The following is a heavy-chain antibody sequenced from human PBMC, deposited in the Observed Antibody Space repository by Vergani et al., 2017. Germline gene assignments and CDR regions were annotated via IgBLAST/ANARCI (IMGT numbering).Heavy chain of an antibody. J-gene: IGHJ3*02. Sequence: QVQLVQSGAEVKKPGASVKVSCKASGYTFTSYYMHWVRQAPGQGLEWMGIINPSGGSTSYAQKFQVRVTITRDTSTSTVYMELRSLRSEDPAVYYCARRHVTVNAFDIWGQGTMVTVSS. D-gene: IGHD1-14*01. CDR2: INPSGGST. CDR1: GYTFTSYY. V-gene: IGHV1-46*01. CDR3: ARRHVTVNAFDI.